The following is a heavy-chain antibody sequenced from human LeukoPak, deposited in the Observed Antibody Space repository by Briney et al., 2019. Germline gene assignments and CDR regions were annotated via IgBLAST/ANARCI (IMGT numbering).Heavy chain of an antibody. J-gene: IGHJ3*02. CDR3: ARDAEGAFDI. V-gene: IGHV4-61*02. CDR2: IYTSGST. CDR1: GGSISSGSGY. Sequence: SETLSLTCTVSGGSISSGSGYCNWIRQPAGKGLEWIGRIYTSGSTNYNPSLKSRVTISVDTSKNQFSLKLSSVTAADTAVYYCARDAEGAFDIWGQGTMVTVSS.